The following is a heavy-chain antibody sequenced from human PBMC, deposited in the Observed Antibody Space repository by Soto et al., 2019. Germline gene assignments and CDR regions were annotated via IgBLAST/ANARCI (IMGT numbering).Heavy chain of an antibody. CDR3: AKDSPRVVVVAEFNY. D-gene: IGHD2-15*01. CDR1: GFTFSSYG. V-gene: IGHV3-30*18. CDR2: ISYDGSNK. J-gene: IGHJ4*02. Sequence: GGSLRLSCAASGFTFSSYGMHWVRQAPGKGLEWVAVISYDGSNKYYADSVKGRFTISRDNSKNTLYLQMNSLRAEDTAVYYCAKDSPRVVVVAEFNYWGQGTLVTVSS.